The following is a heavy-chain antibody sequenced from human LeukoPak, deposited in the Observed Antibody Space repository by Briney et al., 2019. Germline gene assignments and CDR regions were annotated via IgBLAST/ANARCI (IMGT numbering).Heavy chain of an antibody. CDR3: ASVRGYSSGWYASGFDP. V-gene: IGHV4-39*07. J-gene: IGHJ5*02. CDR2: IYYSGIT. Sequence: SESLSLTCTVSGGSISSSRYDSGWIRQPPGKGPEWIGSIYYSGITNYNPSLKSRVTISLDTSKNQFSLKLTSVTAADTAVYYCASVRGYSSGWYASGFDPWGQGTLVTVSS. D-gene: IGHD6-19*01. CDR1: GGSISSSRYD.